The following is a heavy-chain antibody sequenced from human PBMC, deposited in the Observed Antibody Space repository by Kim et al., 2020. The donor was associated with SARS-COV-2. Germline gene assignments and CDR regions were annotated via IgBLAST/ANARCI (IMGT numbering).Heavy chain of an antibody. V-gene: IGHV3-30-3*01. CDR3: ARDPGTGTDPSFDY. CDR1: GFTFSSYA. J-gene: IGHJ4*02. D-gene: IGHD1-1*01. Sequence: GGSLRLSCAASGFTFSSYAMHWVRQAPGKGLEWVAVISYDGSNKYYADSVKGRFTISRDNSKNTLYLQMNSLRAEDTAVYYCARDPGTGTDPSFDYWGQGTLVTVSS. CDR2: ISYDGSNK.